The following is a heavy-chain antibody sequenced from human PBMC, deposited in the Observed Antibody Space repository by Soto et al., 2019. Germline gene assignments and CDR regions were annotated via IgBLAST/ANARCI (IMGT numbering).Heavy chain of an antibody. CDR1: GYTFTSYD. Sequence: ASVKVSCKASGYTFTSYDFNWVRQATGQGLEWMGWMNPNSGNTGYAQKFQGRVTMTRNTSISTAYMELSSLRSEDTAVYYCARGVLRYFDWLLLGGVYYYYMDVWGKGTTVTVSS. J-gene: IGHJ6*03. CDR2: MNPNSGNT. CDR3: ARGVLRYFDWLLLGGVYYYYMDV. V-gene: IGHV1-8*01. D-gene: IGHD3-9*01.